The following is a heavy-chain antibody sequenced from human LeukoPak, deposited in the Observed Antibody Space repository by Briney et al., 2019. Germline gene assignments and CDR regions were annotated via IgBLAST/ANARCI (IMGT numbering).Heavy chain of an antibody. CDR1: GGSISNKY. CDR2: IYYSGST. V-gene: IGHV4-59*12. J-gene: IGHJ5*02. Sequence: SETLSLTCTVSGGSISNKYWSWIRQPPGKGLEWIGYIYYSGSTNYNPSLKSRVTILVDTSKNQFSPKLSSVTAADTAVYYCARRGYYDSTGGPHGFDPWGQGTLVTVSS. D-gene: IGHD3-22*01. CDR3: ARRGYYDSTGGPHGFDP.